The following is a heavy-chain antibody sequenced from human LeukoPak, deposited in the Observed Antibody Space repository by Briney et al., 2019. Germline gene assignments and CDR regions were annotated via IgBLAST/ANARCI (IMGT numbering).Heavy chain of an antibody. CDR1: GDSITNHY. D-gene: IGHD3-10*01. J-gene: IGHJ4*02. Sequence: PSETLSLTCIVSGDSITNHYWSWIRQPPGKGLEWIGYIYYSGSTNYNPSLKSRVTISVDTSKNQFSLKLSSVTAADTAVYYCARGASYYYGSAGYFDYWGQGTLVTVSS. CDR3: ARGASYYYGSAGYFDY. CDR2: IYYSGST. V-gene: IGHV4-59*11.